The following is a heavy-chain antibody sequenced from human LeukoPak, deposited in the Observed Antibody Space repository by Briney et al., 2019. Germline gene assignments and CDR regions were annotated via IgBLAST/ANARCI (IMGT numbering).Heavy chain of an antibody. CDR1: GGSISSSNW. J-gene: IGHJ4*02. CDR2: IYHSGST. CDR3: ARDPLGGWPDY. D-gene: IGHD6-19*01. Sequence: SETLSLTCAVSGGSISSSNWWSWVRQPPGKGLERIGEIYHSGSTNYNPSLKSRVTISVDKSKNQFSLKLSSVTAADTAAYYCARDPLGGWPDYWGQGTLVTVSS. V-gene: IGHV4-4*02.